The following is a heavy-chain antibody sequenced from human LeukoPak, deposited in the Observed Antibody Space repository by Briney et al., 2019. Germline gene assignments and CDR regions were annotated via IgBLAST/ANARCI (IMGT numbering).Heavy chain of an antibody. CDR3: ARDGWFDP. J-gene: IGHJ5*02. CDR1: GYTFTSYG. CDR2: IIPIFGTA. V-gene: IGHV1-69*05. Sequence: GASVKVSCKASGYTFTSYGISWVRQAPGQGLEWMGGIIPIFGTANYAQKFQGRVTITTDESTSTAYMELSSLRSEDTAVYYCARDGWFDPWGQGTLVTVSS.